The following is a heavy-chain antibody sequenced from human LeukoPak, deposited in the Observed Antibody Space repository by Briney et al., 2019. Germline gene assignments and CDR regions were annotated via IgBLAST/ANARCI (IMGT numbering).Heavy chain of an antibody. CDR1: GYSISSGYY. V-gene: IGHV4-38-2*02. CDR3: ARDPPSDYGDPRGWYFDL. CDR2: IYHSGST. D-gene: IGHD4-17*01. Sequence: SETLSLTCTVSGYSISSGYYWGWIRQPPGKGLEWIGSIYHSGSTYYNPSLKSRVTISVDTSKNQFSLKLSSVTAADTAVYYCARDPPSDYGDPRGWYFDLWGRGTLVTVSS. J-gene: IGHJ2*01.